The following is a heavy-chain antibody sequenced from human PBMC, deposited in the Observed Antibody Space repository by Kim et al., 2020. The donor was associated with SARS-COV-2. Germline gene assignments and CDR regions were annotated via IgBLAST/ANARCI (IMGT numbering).Heavy chain of an antibody. CDR1: GGSISSYY. CDR3: AGGGITGETYYYYGMDV. J-gene: IGHJ6*01. D-gene: IGHD7-27*01. V-gene: IGHV4-59*01. Sequence: SETLSLTCTVSGGSISSYYWSWIRQPPGKGLEWIGYIYYSGSTNYNPSLKSRVTISVDTSKNQFSLKLSSVTAADTAVYYCAGGGITGETYYYYGMDVWG. CDR2: IYYSGST.